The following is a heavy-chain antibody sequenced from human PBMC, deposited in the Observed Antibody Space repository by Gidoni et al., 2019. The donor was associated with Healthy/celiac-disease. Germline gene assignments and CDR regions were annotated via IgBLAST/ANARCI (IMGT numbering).Heavy chain of an antibody. J-gene: IGHJ6*02. CDR3: ARFEYYDSSGYPNYYYYGMDV. V-gene: IGHV3-33*01. CDR2: IWYDGSNK. Sequence: QVQLVESGGGVVQPGRSLRLSCAASGFTFSSYGMHWVRQAPGKGLEWVAVIWYDGSNKYYADSVKGRFTISRDNSKNTLYLQMNSLRAEDTAVYYCARFEYYDSSGYPNYYYYGMDVWGQGTTVTVSS. D-gene: IGHD3-22*01. CDR1: GFTFSSYG.